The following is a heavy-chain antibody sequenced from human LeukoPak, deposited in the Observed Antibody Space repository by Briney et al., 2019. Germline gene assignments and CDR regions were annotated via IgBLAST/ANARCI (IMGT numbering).Heavy chain of an antibody. D-gene: IGHD3-10*01. CDR1: GGSISSSSYY. J-gene: IGHJ3*02. CDR3: AANYYGSGYAFDI. V-gene: IGHV4-39*07. Sequence: SETLSLTCTVSGGSISSSSYYWGWIRQPPGQGLEWIGIIYYSGSTYYNPSLKSRVTISVDTSKNQFSLKLTSVTAADTAVYYCAANYYGSGYAFDIWGQGTMVTVSS. CDR2: IYYSGST.